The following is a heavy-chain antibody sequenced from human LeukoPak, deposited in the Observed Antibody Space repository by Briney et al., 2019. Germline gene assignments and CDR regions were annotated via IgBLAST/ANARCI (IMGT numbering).Heavy chain of an antibody. CDR3: ARGSGSGWSWGTNYFDY. CDR1: GFTFSTYS. V-gene: IGHV3-21*01. D-gene: IGHD6-19*01. J-gene: IGHJ4*02. Sequence: AGGSLRLSCAASGFTFSTYSINWVRQAPGKGLEWVSSISSGSTYIYYADSVKGRFTISRDNAKNSLSLQMNSLRADDTAVYYCARGSGSGWSWGTNYFDYWGQRSLVTVSS. CDR2: ISSGSTYI.